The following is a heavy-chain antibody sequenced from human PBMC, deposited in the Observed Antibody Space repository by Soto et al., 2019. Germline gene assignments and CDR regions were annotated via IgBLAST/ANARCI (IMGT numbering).Heavy chain of an antibody. J-gene: IGHJ4*02. V-gene: IGHV3-48*04. D-gene: IGHD2-15*01. CDR2: ISSSGSTI. CDR3: ARDRAPDIVVVVAEFDY. Sequence: PGGSLRLSCAASGFTFSSYAMSWVRQAPGKGLEWVSYISSSGSTIYYADSVKGRFTISRDNAKNSLYLQMNSLRAEDTAVYYCARDRAPDIVVVVAEFDYWGQGTLVTVSS. CDR1: GFTFSSYA.